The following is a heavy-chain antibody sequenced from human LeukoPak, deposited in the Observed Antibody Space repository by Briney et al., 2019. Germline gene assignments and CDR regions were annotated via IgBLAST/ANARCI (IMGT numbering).Heavy chain of an antibody. Sequence: GGSLRLSCAASGFTFSSYAMHWVRQAPGKGLEWVAVISYDGSNKYYADSVKGRFTISRDNSKNTLYLQMNSLSAEDTAVYYCARETLSHDAFDIWGQGTMVTVSS. CDR2: ISYDGSNK. CDR1: GFTFSSYA. J-gene: IGHJ3*02. CDR3: ARETLSHDAFDI. V-gene: IGHV3-30-3*01.